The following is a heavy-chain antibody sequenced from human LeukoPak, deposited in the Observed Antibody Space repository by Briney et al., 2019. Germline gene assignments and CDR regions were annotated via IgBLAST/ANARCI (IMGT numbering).Heavy chain of an antibody. CDR3: ARDLSAAFDF. Sequence: GGSLRLSCAASGFTFSSYWMSWVRQAPGKGLEWVARLVYDARSDYANSVKGRFSISRDDSKNTLFLDMSNLRVEDTALYYCARDLSAAFDFWGQGVLVTVSS. J-gene: IGHJ4*02. CDR2: LVYDARS. D-gene: IGHD6-19*01. V-gene: IGHV3-33*08. CDR1: GFTFSSYW.